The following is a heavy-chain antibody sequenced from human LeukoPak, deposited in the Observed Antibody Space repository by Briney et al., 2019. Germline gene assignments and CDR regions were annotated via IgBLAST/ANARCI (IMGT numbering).Heavy chain of an antibody. D-gene: IGHD3-10*01. J-gene: IGHJ4*02. CDR2: IYSGGST. CDR3: ARNYYGSGSYSLISFDS. V-gene: IGHV3-66*01. Sequence: GGSLRLSCAASGFTVSGNYMSWVRQAPGKGLQWVSVIYSGGSTNYADSVKGRFTISRDNSKNTLYLQMNSLRAEGTAVYYCARNYYGSGSYSLISFDSWGQGTLVTVSS. CDR1: GFTVSGNY.